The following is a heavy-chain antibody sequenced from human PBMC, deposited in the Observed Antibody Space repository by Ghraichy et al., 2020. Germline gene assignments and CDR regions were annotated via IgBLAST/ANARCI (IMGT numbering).Heavy chain of an antibody. J-gene: IGHJ5*02. CDR1: GGSISSGSYF. D-gene: IGHD3-22*01. V-gene: IGHV4-39*01. Sequence: ETLSLTCTVSGGSISSGSYFWGWIRPPPGKGLEWIGSIDYSGRSSYNPPLKSPVTVSVDTSQNQFSLKLSPGTATDTAIYDCARHDAYYYEGSGYYNWFDPWGQGTLVTVSS. CDR3: ARHDAYYYEGSGYYNWFDP. CDR2: IDYSGRS.